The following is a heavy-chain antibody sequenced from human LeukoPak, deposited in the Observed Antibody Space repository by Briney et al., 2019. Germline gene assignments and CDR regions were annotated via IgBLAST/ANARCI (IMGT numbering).Heavy chain of an antibody. V-gene: IGHV4-4*09. J-gene: IGHJ4*02. D-gene: IGHD5-12*01. CDR3: ARIPLGYSGAYYFDY. CDR1: RGSISGSIRSYY. CDR2: ISSSGSV. Sequence: PSETLSLTCTVSRGSISGSIRSYYWSWLRQPPGKGLEGIGYISSSGSVNDHPSLRSRVTISVDTSKNQFFLNLSSVSAADTAVYYCARIPLGYSGAYYFDYWGQGTLVTVSP.